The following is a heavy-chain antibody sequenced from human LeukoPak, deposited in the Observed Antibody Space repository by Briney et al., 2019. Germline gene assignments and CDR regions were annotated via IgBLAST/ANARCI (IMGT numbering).Heavy chain of an antibody. V-gene: IGHV1-2*02. Sequence: GASVKVSCKASGYTFTDYYMHWVRQAPGQGLEWMGWINPNSGGTNYAQKFQGRVTMTRDTSISTAYMELSRLRSDDTAVYYCASRAVAGTGEDAFDIWGQGTMVTVSS. CDR2: INPNSGGT. J-gene: IGHJ3*02. CDR3: ASRAVAGTGEDAFDI. CDR1: GYTFTDYY. D-gene: IGHD6-19*01.